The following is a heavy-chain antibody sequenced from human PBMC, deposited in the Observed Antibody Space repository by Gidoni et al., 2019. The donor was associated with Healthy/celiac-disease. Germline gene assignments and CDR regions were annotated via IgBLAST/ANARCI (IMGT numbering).Heavy chain of an antibody. Sequence: EVQLVESGGGLVQPGGSLRLYCAASGFTVSSNYMSWVRQAPGKGLEWVSVIYSGGSTYYADSVKGRFTISRDNSKNTLYLQMNSLRAEDTAVYYCMADSSSWLIDYWGQGTLVTVSS. CDR3: MADSSSWLIDY. V-gene: IGHV3-66*01. J-gene: IGHJ4*02. CDR2: IYSGGST. CDR1: GFTVSSNY. D-gene: IGHD6-13*01.